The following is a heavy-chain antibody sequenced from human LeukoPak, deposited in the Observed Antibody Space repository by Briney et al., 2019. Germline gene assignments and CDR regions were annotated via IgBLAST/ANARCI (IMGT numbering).Heavy chain of an antibody. CDR2: IYTSGST. D-gene: IGHD2-15*01. CDR1: GGSISSDNYY. J-gene: IGHJ4*02. V-gene: IGHV4-61*02. Sequence: SQTLSLTCTASGGSISSDNYYWSWIRQPAGKGLEWIGRIYTSGSTNYNPSLKSRVTISVDTSKNQVALKLSSVTAADTAVYFCASSKRGGGSGYWGQGTLVTVSS. CDR3: ASSKRGGGSGY.